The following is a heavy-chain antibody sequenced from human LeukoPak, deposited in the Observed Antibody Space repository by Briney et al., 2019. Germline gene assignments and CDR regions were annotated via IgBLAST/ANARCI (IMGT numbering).Heavy chain of an antibody. CDR3: AREGDSSSSGQLDY. CDR1: GGSISSYY. V-gene: IGHV4-59*12. CDR2: IYYSGST. Sequence: SETLSLTCTVSGGSISSYYWSWIRQPPGKGLEWIGYIYYSGSTNYNPSLKSRVTISVDTSKNQFSLKLSSVTAADTAVYYCAREGDSSSSGQLDYWGQGTLVTVSS. D-gene: IGHD6-6*01. J-gene: IGHJ4*02.